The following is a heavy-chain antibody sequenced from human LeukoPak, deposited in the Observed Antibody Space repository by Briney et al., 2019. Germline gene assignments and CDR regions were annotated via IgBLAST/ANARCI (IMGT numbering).Heavy chain of an antibody. CDR3: ARLQYCSGTSCYWFDP. D-gene: IGHD2-2*01. J-gene: IGHJ5*02. V-gene: IGHV4-59*12. CDR2: IDYRGST. CDR1: GGSISTYY. Sequence: SETLSLTCTVSGGSISTYYWSWIRQPPGKGLEWIAYIDYRGSTTYNPPLRSRVTISVDTSRSQFSLRLSSVTAADMAVYYCARLQYCSGTSCYWFDPWGQGTLVTVSS.